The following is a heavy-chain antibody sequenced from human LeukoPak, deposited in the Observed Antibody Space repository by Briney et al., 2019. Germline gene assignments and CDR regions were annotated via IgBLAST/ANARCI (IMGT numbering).Heavy chain of an antibody. V-gene: IGHV3-23*01. CDR1: GFTFTDYA. CDR3: ARSAIAAAGSAADY. D-gene: IGHD6-13*01. CDR2: ISHSGGGT. J-gene: IGHJ4*02. Sequence: GGSLRLSCAASGFTFTDYAMSWVRQAPEKGLEWVSTISHSGGGTYYAESVKGRFTISRDNSKNTVYLQMNSLRAEDTAVYYCARSAIAAAGSAADYWGQGTLVTVSS.